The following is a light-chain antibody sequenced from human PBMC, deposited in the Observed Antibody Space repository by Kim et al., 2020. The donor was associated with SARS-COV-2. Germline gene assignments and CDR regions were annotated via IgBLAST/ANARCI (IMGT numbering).Light chain of an antibody. Sequence: DIQMTQSPSSLSTSVGDRVTITCRASQYIRSYLNWYQQKPGKAPNLLIYGASSLQSGVPSRFSGSGSGTDFTLTISSLQPEDFATYYCQQSYSIPHTFGQGTKLEI. J-gene: IGKJ2*01. CDR3: QQSYSIPHT. CDR2: GAS. V-gene: IGKV1-39*01. CDR1: QYIRSY.